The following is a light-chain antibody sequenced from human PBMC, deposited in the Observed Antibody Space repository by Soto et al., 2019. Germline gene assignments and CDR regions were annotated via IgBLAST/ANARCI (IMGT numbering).Light chain of an antibody. J-gene: IGKJ3*01. CDR2: AAS. Sequence: DIQMTQSPSSLSASVGDRVTITCRASQGISNYLAWYQQKPGKVPKLLIYAASTLQSGVPSRFSGSGSGTDFTLTISSLQPEYGVTYYCQKYNSAPPFTCGPGTKVDIK. V-gene: IGKV1-27*01. CDR1: QGISNY. CDR3: QKYNSAPPFT.